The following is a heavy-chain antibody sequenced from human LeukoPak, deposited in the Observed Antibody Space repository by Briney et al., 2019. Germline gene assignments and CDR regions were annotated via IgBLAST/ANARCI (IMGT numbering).Heavy chain of an antibody. D-gene: IGHD3-3*01. CDR3: ASQESDDFWSGPSPYGMDV. V-gene: IGHV3-21*01. CDR1: GFTFSSYS. CDR2: ISSSSSYI. Sequence: GGSLRLSCAASGFTFSSYSMNWVRQAPGKGLEWVSSISSSSSYIYYADSVKGRFTISRDNAKNSLYLQMNSLRAEDTAVYYCASQESDDFWSGPSPYGMDVWGQGTTVTVSS. J-gene: IGHJ6*02.